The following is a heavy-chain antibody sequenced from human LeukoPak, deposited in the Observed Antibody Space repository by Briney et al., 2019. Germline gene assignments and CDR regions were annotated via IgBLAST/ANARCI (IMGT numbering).Heavy chain of an antibody. Sequence: ASVKVSCKASGYTFTSYDINWVRQATGQGLEWMGWMNPNSGNTGYAQKFQGRVTMTRNTSISTAYMELSSLRSEDTAVYYCARVSARTGYPYYYYYYGMDVWGQGTTVTVSS. CDR2: MNPNSGNT. J-gene: IGHJ6*02. CDR1: GYTFTSYD. V-gene: IGHV1-8*01. CDR3: ARVSARTGYPYYYYYYGMDV. D-gene: IGHD3/OR15-3a*01.